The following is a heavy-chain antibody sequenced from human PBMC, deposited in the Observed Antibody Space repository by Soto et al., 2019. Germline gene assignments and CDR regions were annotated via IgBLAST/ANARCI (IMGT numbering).Heavy chain of an antibody. CDR3: ARGGRGYYYVDV. Sequence: GGSLRLSCEASGFTFSDYWIHWVRQAPGKGLVWLSRIKGDASTTNYVDSVMGRFTVSRDNARNTVYLQMNSLRAEDTAVYYCARGGRGYYYVDVWGKGITVTVSS. CDR1: GFTFSDYW. J-gene: IGHJ6*03. V-gene: IGHV3-74*01. CDR2: IKGDASTT.